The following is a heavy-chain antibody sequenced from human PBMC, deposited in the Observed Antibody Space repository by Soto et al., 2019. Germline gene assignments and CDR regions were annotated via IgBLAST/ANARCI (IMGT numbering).Heavy chain of an antibody. J-gene: IGHJ5*02. CDR1: GFSFSSYA. V-gene: IGHV3-30-3*01. CDR3: ARVMYSSDYFVKWFEP. Sequence: QVRLVESGGGVVQPGRSLRLSCTASGFSFSSYAMYWFRQPPGKGLEWVAVISHDGINKHYADSVKGRVTVSRDNSNHWLDLQLNSLRGEDTAMYYCARVMYSSDYFVKWFEPWGQGTLVTVSS. CDR2: ISHDGINK. D-gene: IGHD6-19*01.